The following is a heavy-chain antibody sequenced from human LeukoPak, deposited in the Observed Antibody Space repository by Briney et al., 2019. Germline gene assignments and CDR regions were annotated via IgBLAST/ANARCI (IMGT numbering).Heavy chain of an antibody. J-gene: IGHJ4*02. CDR2: ISSGSSYI. CDR3: AREAIAVAGTGAPTDY. V-gene: IGHV3-21*01. D-gene: IGHD6-19*01. Sequence: GGSLRLSCAASGFTFSSYTMNWVRQAPGKGLEWVSIISSGSSYIHYADSVKGRFTISRDNAKNSLYLQMNSLRAEDTAVYYCAREAIAVAGTGAPTDYWGQGTLVTVSS. CDR1: GFTFSSYT.